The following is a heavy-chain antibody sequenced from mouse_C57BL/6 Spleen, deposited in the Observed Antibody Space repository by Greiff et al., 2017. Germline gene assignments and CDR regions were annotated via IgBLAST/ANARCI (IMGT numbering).Heavy chain of an antibody. CDR2: IDPSDSYT. D-gene: IGHD2-10*01. J-gene: IGHJ1*03. CDR1: GYTFTSYW. Sequence: QVQLQQPGAELVMPGASVKLSCKASGYTFTSYWMHWVKQRPGQGLEWIGEIDPSDSYTNYNQKFKGKSTLTVDKSSSTAYMQLSSLTSEDSAVYYCARSDPTRYFDVWGTGTTVTVSS. CDR3: ARSDPTRYFDV. V-gene: IGHV1-69*01.